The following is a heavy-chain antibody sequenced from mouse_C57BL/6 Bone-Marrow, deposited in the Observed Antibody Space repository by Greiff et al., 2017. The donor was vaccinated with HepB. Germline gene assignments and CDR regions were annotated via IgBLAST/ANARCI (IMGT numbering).Heavy chain of an antibody. CDR1: GYTFTSYW. CDR2: IHPNSGST. V-gene: IGHV1-64*01. J-gene: IGHJ2*01. CDR3: ARDRYVYVDY. Sequence: QVQLQQPGAELVKPGASVKLSCKASGYTFTSYWMHWVKQRPGQGLEWIGMIHPNSGSTNYNEKFKSKATLTVDKSSSTAYMQLSSLTSEDSAVDDCARDRYVYVDYGGQGTTLTVSS.